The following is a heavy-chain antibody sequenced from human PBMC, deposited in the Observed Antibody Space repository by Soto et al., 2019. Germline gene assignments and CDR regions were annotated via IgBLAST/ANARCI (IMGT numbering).Heavy chain of an antibody. CDR1: GGTFSSYR. Sequence: SVKVSCKASGGTFSSYRINWVRQAPGQGLEWVGGIVPIYRTADYAQKFQGRVTITADESARTSNMELRSLKSQDTAVYDCVRDSGANICSSWGRGHLVTVSS. CDR3: VRDSGANICSS. V-gene: IGHV1-69*13. CDR2: IVPIYRTA. J-gene: IGHJ4*02. D-gene: IGHD6-13*01.